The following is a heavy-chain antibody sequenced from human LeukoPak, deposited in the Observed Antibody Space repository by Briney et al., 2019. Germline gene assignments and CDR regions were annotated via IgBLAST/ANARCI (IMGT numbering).Heavy chain of an antibody. J-gene: IGHJ5*02. Sequence: SETLSLTCTVSGGSISSYNWSWIRQPPGKRLEWIGYINYSGSTNYNPSLKSRVTISVDTSKNQFSLRLSSVTAADTAVYYCAKGAGPPWFDPWGQGTLVTVSS. V-gene: IGHV4-59*01. CDR1: GGSISSYN. CDR2: INYSGST. CDR3: AKGAGPPWFDP. D-gene: IGHD6-19*01.